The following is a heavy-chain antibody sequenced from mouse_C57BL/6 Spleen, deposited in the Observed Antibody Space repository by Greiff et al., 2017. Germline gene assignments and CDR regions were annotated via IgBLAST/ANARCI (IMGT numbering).Heavy chain of an antibody. V-gene: IGHV5-9-1*02. D-gene: IGHD2-4*01. CDR3: TRGGRDYDEAMDY. Sequence: EVNVVESGEGLVKPGGSLKLSCAASGFTFSSYAMSWVRQTPEKRLEWVAYISSGGDYIYYADTVKGRFTISRDNARNTLYLQMSSLKSEDTAMYYCTRGGRDYDEAMDYWGQGTSVTVSS. J-gene: IGHJ4*01. CDR2: ISSGGDYI. CDR1: GFTFSSYA.